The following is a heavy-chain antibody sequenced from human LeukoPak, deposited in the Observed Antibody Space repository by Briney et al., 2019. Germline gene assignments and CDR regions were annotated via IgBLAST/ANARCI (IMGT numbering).Heavy chain of an antibody. CDR2: INWNGGST. J-gene: IGHJ6*03. CDR1: GFTFDDYG. CDR3: ARRGHSYGREEQWLVYDYYYYYMDV. D-gene: IGHD6-19*01. V-gene: IGHV3-20*04. Sequence: PGGSLRLSCAASGFTFDDYGMSWVRQAPGKGLEWVSGINWNGGSTGYADSVKGRFTISRDNAKNSLYLQMNSLRAEDTALYYCARRGHSYGREEQWLVYDYYYYYMDVWGKGTTVTVSS.